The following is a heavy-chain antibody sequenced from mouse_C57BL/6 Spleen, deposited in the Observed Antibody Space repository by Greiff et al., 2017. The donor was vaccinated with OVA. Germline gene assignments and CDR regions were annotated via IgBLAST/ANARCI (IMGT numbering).Heavy chain of an antibody. CDR2: INYDGSST. J-gene: IGHJ1*03. CDR1: GFTFSDYY. V-gene: IGHV5-16*01. D-gene: IGHD1-1*01. CDR3: ARGSSYGYFDV. Sequence: EVQLVESEGGLVQPGSSMKLSCTASGFTFSDYYMAWVRQVPEKGLEWVANINYDGSSTYYLDSLKSRFIISRDNAKNILYLQMSSLKSEDTATYYCARGSSYGYFDVWGTGTTVTVSS.